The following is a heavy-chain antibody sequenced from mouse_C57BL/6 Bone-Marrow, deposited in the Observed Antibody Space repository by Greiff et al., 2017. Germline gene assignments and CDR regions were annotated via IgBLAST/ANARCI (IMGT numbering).Heavy chain of an antibody. J-gene: IGHJ2*01. D-gene: IGHD1-1*01. CDR3: ARLKAYGSSSFDY. CDR1: GFTFTDYY. CDR2: IRNKANGYTT. V-gene: IGHV7-3*01. Sequence: EVQLVESGGGLVQPGGSLSLSCAASGFTFTDYYMSWVRQPPGKALEWLGFIRNKANGYTTEYSASVKGRFTISRDNSQSILYLQMHALRAEDSATYYCARLKAYGSSSFDYWGQGTTLTVSS.